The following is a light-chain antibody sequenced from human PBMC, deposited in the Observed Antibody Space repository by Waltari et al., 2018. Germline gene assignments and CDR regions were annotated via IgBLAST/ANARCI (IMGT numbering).Light chain of an antibody. CDR1: QRFDGW. CDR2: KTS. CDR3: QQYETYPFT. J-gene: IGKJ4*01. V-gene: IGKV1-5*03. Sequence: DIQMTQSPSTLSASVGDRVTITCRASQRFDGWLAWFQQRPGIAPKLLIYKTSTLERGVPSRFSGSGSGTEYTLTISGLQPDDFATYYCQQYETYPFTFGGGTKVEI.